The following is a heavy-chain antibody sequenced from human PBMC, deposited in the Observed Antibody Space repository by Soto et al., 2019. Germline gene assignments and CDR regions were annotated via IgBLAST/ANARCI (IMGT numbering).Heavy chain of an antibody. CDR2: INPNSGGT. CDR1: GYTFTGYY. Sequence: GASVKVSCKASGYTFTGYYMHWVRQAPGQGLEWMGWINPNSGGTNYAQKFQGWVTMTRDTSISTAYMELSRLRSDDTAVYYCARDFRYSSSSGLAYWGQGTLVTVSS. J-gene: IGHJ4*02. V-gene: IGHV1-2*04. CDR3: ARDFRYSSSSGLAY. D-gene: IGHD6-6*01.